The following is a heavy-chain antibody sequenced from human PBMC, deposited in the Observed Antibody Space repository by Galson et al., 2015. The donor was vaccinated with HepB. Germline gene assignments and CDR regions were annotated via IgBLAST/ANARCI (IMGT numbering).Heavy chain of an antibody. J-gene: IGHJ4*02. CDR2: IYSGGST. CDR1: GFTVSSNY. D-gene: IGHD3-10*01. V-gene: IGHV3-53*01. Sequence: SLRLSCAASGFTVSSNYMSWVRQAPGKGLEWVSVIYSGGSTYYADSVKGRFTISRDNSKNTLYLQMNSLRAEDTAVYYCARITMVRGKWGYFDYWGQGTLVTVSS. CDR3: ARITMVRGKWGYFDY.